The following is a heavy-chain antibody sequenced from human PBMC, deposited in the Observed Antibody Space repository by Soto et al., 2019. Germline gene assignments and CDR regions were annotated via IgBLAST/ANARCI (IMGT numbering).Heavy chain of an antibody. D-gene: IGHD6-13*01. CDR3: AREEAALTQNWFDP. J-gene: IGHJ5*02. CDR2: IYYSGST. CDR1: GGSISSGDYY. Sequence: QVQLQESGPGLVKPSQTLSLTCTVSGGSISSGDYYWVWFGHPPGRGLEWIGYIYYSGSTYYNPSLKSRVTISVDTSKNQFSLKLSSVTAADTAVYYCAREEAALTQNWFDPWGQGTLVTVSS. V-gene: IGHV4-30-4*01.